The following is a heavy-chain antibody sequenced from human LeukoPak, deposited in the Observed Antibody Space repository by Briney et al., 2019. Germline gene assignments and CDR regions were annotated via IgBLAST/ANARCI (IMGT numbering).Heavy chain of an antibody. CDR1: GYGFTSYW. J-gene: IGHJ6*02. Sequence: GESLKISCKGSGYGFTSYWIGWVRQMPGKGLEWMGIIYPGDSDTRYSPSFQGQVTISADKSISTAYLQWSSLKASDTAMYYCARHPSRRRFLEWSRAYYCYGMDVWGQGTTVTVSS. CDR3: ARHPSRRRFLEWSRAYYCYGMDV. D-gene: IGHD3-3*01. CDR2: IYPGDSDT. V-gene: IGHV5-51*01.